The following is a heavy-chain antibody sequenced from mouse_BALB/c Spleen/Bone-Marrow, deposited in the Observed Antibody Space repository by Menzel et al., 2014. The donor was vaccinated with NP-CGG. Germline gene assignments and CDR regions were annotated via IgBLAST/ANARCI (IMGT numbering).Heavy chain of an antibody. V-gene: IGHV5-17*02. CDR1: GFTFSSFG. CDR2: ISSGSTSI. J-gene: IGHJ2*01. D-gene: IGHD4-1*01. Sequence: EVKLVESGGGLVQPGGSRKLSCAVPGFTFSSFGMHWVRQAPEKGLEWVAYISSGSTSIFYADTLKGRFTISRDNPKNTLFLQMTSLRSEDTAMYYCARSRGNWDDFDYWGQGTTLTVSS. CDR3: ARSRGNWDDFDY.